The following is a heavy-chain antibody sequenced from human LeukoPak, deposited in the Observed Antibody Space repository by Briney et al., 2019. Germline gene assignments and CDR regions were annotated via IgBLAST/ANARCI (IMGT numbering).Heavy chain of an antibody. J-gene: IGHJ5*02. CDR2: SNHRGSS. CDR3: TRGTSVSASAS. Sequence: PSETLSLTCGVSGGSFSGHYWTWIRQPPGKGLEWIGQSNHRGSSHYNPSLRSRVTISVDTSKNQFSLRVNSVTAADTAIYYCTRGTSVSASASWGQGTLVTVSS. D-gene: IGHD2-21*02. CDR1: GGSFSGHY. V-gene: IGHV4-34*01.